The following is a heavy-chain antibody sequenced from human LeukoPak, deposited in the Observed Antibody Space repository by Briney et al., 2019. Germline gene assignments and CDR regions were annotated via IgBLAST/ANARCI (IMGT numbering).Heavy chain of an antibody. CDR1: GFTFSSYS. D-gene: IGHD4-4*01. CDR3: ARDRTVTTVLHYGMDV. CDR2: ISSSSSYI. V-gene: IGHV3-21*01. Sequence: PGGSLRLSCAASGFTFSSYSMNWVRQAPGKGLEWVSSISSSSSYIYYADSVKGRFTISRDNAKNSLYLQMNSLRAEDTAMYYCARDRTVTTVLHYGMDVWGQGTTVTVSS. J-gene: IGHJ6*02.